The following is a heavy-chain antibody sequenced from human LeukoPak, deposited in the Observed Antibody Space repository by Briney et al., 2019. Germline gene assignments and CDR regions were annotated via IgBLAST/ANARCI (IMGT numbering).Heavy chain of an antibody. J-gene: IGHJ3*02. D-gene: IGHD3-22*01. Sequence: GGSLRLPCAASGFTFSSYGMHWVRQAPGKGLEWVAVIWYDGSNKYYADSVKGRFTISRDNSKNTLYLQMNSLRAEDTAVYYCARSDMIVNAFDIWGQGTMVTVSS. CDR3: ARSDMIVNAFDI. V-gene: IGHV3-33*01. CDR2: IWYDGSNK. CDR1: GFTFSSYG.